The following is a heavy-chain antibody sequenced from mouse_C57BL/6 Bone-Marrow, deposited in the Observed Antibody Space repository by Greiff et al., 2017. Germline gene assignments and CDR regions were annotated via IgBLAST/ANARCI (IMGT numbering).Heavy chain of an antibody. CDR1: GFNINDYY. V-gene: IGHV14-2*01. Sequence: VQLQQSGAELVKPGASVKLSCTASGFNINDYYMHWVKQRTEQGLEWIGRIDPEDGETKYAPKFQGKATITADTSSNTAYLQLTSLTSEDTAVYYCAADDVGFAYWGQGTLVTVSA. CDR3: AADDVGFAY. D-gene: IGHD2-12*01. CDR2: IDPEDGET. J-gene: IGHJ3*01.